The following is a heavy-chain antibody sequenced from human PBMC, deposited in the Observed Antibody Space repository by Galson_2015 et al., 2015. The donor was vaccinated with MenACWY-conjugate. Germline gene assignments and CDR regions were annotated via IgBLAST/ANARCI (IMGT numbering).Heavy chain of an antibody. CDR3: ARGDYDIHPTDY. J-gene: IGHJ4*02. Sequence: SVKVSCKASGYTFTSYSMHWVRQAPGQRLEWTGWINAGNGNTKYSQKFQGRVTITRDTSASTAYMELSSLRSEDTAVYYCARGDYDIHPTDYWGQGTLVTVSP. CDR2: INAGNGNT. V-gene: IGHV1-3*01. D-gene: IGHD3-9*01. CDR1: GYTFTSYS.